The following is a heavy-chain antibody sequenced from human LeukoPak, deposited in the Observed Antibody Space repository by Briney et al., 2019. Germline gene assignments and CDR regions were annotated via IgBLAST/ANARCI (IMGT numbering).Heavy chain of an antibody. Sequence: GESLKISCSISGYSITTYWIGWVRQMTGQGLQWIGSIHPYGADTKYSPSFQGQVTISADKSISTAYLQWSSLKASDTAMYYCARPPSRGYSSSFEYWGQGTLVTVSS. CDR2: IHPYGADT. CDR1: GYSITTYW. D-gene: IGHD2-2*03. CDR3: ARPPSRGYSSSFEY. V-gene: IGHV5-51*01. J-gene: IGHJ4*02.